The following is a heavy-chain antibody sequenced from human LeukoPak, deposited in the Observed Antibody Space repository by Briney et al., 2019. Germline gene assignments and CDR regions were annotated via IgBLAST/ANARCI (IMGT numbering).Heavy chain of an antibody. J-gene: IGHJ5*02. CDR1: GDSISSNSHY. V-gene: IGHV4-39*07. CDR3: ARSHYYHHNSNFWGWFDP. D-gene: IGHD2/OR15-2a*01. CDR2: TFYDGGT. Sequence: SETLSLTCTVSGDSISSNSHYWGWIRQPPGKGLEFIGSTFYDGGTYYNQSLRSRVTISVDTSRNHFSLKVTSVTAADTAVYYCARSHYYHHNSNFWGWFDPWGQGTLVTVSS.